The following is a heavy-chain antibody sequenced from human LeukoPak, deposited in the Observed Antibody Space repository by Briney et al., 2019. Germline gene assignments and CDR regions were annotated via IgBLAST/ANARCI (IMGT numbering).Heavy chain of an antibody. Sequence: GESLQISCQASGSRFTTYWIGWVRQMPGKGLEWMGIIYPGDSETKYSPSFQGQVTISADKSISTAYLQWSSLKASDTGMYYCARGADSSSWSPFDYWGQGTLVTVSS. D-gene: IGHD6-13*01. CDR3: ARGADSSSWSPFDY. CDR2: IYPGDSET. V-gene: IGHV5-51*01. CDR1: GSRFTTYW. J-gene: IGHJ4*02.